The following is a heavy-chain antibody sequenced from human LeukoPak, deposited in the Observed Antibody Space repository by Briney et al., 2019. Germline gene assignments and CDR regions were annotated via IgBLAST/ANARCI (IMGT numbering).Heavy chain of an antibody. Sequence: GESLKISCKGSGYNFTSYWIGWVRQMPGEGLEWMGIIYPGDSDTRYSPSFQGQVTISADKSINTAYLQWSSLKASDTAMYFCARRSTYYYDSSGYYSIAFDIWGQGTMVTVSS. J-gene: IGHJ3*02. D-gene: IGHD3-22*01. V-gene: IGHV5-51*01. CDR3: ARRSTYYYDSSGYYSIAFDI. CDR1: GYNFTSYW. CDR2: IYPGDSDT.